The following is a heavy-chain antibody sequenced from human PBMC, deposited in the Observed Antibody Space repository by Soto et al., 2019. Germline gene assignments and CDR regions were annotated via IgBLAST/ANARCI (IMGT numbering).Heavy chain of an antibody. CDR1: GGSISSSSYY. D-gene: IGHD5-18*01. CDR2: IYYSGRT. Sequence: QLQLQESGPGLVKPSVTLSLTCTVSGGSISSSSYYWGWIRQPPGKRLEWIGSIYYSGRTYYNPSLKSRVTISVDTSKNQFSLKLSSVTAADTAVYYCARLRGYSYGHGDYWGQGALVTVSS. CDR3: ARLRGYSYGHGDY. J-gene: IGHJ4*02. V-gene: IGHV4-39*01.